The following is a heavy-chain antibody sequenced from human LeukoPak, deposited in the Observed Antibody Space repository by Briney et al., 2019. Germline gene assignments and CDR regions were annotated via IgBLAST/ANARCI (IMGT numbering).Heavy chain of an antibody. D-gene: IGHD2-2*01. J-gene: IGHJ4*02. CDR3: ARHQYQLSALDY. Sequence: SQTLSLTCTVSGDSISSSIYYWSWIRQPAGKGLEWIGRMSTSGSTSYNPSLRSRVTISVDTSKNQFSLNLNSVTAADTAIYYCARHQYQLSALDYWGQGTLVTVSS. CDR2: MSTSGST. CDR1: GDSISSSIYY. V-gene: IGHV4-61*02.